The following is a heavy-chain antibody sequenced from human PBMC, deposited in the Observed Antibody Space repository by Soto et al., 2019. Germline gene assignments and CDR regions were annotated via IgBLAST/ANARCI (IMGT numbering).Heavy chain of an antibody. J-gene: IGHJ5*02. D-gene: IGHD3-10*01. V-gene: IGHV4-4*02. CDR2: IYHSGST. CDR3: ARRRVRGVIATWLDT. CDR1: GDSTGSSNW. Sequence: SETLSLTCVVSGDSTGSSNWWSWVRQPPGQGLEWIGEIYHSGSTNYNPSLKSRVSMSVNRFKNHFSLKLTSVTAADTAVYFCARRRVRGVIATWLDTWGQGALVTVSS.